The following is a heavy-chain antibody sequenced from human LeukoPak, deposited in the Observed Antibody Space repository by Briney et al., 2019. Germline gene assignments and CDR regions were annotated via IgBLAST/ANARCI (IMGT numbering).Heavy chain of an antibody. V-gene: IGHV1-69*05. CDR1: GGTFSSYA. CDR2: IIPIFGTA. CDR3: ARDTYYDFWSGYRSYYYYMDV. D-gene: IGHD3-3*01. Sequence: ASVKVSCKASGGTFSSYAISWVRQAPGQGLEWMGGIIPIFGTANYAQKFQGRVTITTDESTSTAYMELSSLRSEDTAVYYCARDTYYDFWSGYRSYYYYMDVWGKGTTVTVSS. J-gene: IGHJ6*03.